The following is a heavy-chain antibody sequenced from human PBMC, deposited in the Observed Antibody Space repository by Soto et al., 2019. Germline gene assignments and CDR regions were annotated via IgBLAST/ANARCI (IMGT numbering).Heavy chain of an antibody. CDR3: VREAPCSNGVCQFDY. D-gene: IGHD2-8*01. Sequence: GGSLRLSCAASGFTFSPYEMSWVRQAPGKGLEWISYISSSGSTVHYADSVKGRFSISRDNAKKSLFLQMNSLRAEDTAVYYCVREAPCSNGVCQFDYWGRGTLVTVSS. CDR2: ISSSGSTV. V-gene: IGHV3-48*03. CDR1: GFTFSPYE. J-gene: IGHJ4*02.